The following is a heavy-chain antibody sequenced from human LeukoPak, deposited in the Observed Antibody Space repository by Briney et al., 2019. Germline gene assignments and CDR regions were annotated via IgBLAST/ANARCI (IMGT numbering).Heavy chain of an antibody. J-gene: IGHJ4*02. D-gene: IGHD3-22*01. V-gene: IGHV4-39*01. CDR2: IHYSGST. CDR1: GGSISSSSYY. Sequence: SQTLSLTCTVSGGSISSSSYYWGWIRQPPGKGLEWIGRIHYSGSTYYKPSLKSRVAISVDTSKNQFSLKLSSVTAADTAVYYCARTVWGRYYYDSSGTYYFDYWGQGTLVTVSS. CDR3: ARTVWGRYYYDSSGTYYFDY.